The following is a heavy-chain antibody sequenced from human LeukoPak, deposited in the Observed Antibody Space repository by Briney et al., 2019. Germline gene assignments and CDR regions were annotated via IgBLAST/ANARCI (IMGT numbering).Heavy chain of an antibody. D-gene: IGHD6-6*01. Sequence: SETLSLTCAVYGGSFSGYYWSWIRQPPGKGMEWIGEINHSGSTNYNPSLKSRVTTSVDTSKNQFSLKLNSVTPEDTAVYYCARGIAARAASWNESNDYWGQGTLVTVSS. CDR2: INHSGST. CDR1: GGSFSGYY. CDR3: ARGIAARAASWNESNDY. V-gene: IGHV4-34*01. J-gene: IGHJ4*02.